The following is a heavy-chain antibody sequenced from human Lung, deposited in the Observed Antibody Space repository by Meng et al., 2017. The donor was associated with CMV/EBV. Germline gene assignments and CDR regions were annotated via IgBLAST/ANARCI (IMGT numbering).Heavy chain of an antibody. CDR2: ISYDGSIK. CDR1: GFTFNSYA. J-gene: IGHJ4*02. Sequence: GGSLRLSCAASGFTFNSYALHWVRQAPGKGLEWVAVISYDGSIKHYADSVKGRFSISRDNPKNTLYLQMNSLRADDTAVYYCARDRYYYDSNFDHWGQGTXVTVSS. CDR3: ARDRYYYDSNFDH. D-gene: IGHD3-22*01. V-gene: IGHV3-30-3*01.